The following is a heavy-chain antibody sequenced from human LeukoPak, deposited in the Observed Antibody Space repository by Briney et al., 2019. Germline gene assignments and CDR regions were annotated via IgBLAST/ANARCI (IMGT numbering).Heavy chain of an antibody. CDR2: INHSGST. V-gene: IGHV4-34*01. Sequence: SETLSLTCAVYGGSFSGYYWSWIRQPPGKGLEWIGEINHSGSTNYNPSLKSRATISVDTSKNQFSLKLSSVTAADTAVYYCARLPRYCSSTSMCSYFDYWGQGTLVTVSS. CDR1: GGSFSGYY. CDR3: ARLPRYCSSTSMCSYFDY. J-gene: IGHJ4*02. D-gene: IGHD2-2*01.